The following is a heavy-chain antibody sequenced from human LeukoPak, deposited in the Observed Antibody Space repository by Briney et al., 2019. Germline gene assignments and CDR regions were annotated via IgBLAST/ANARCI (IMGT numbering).Heavy chain of an antibody. Sequence: SETLSLTCTVPGGSISSYYWSWIRQPPGKGLEWIGYIYYSGSTNYSPSLKSRVTISVDTSKNQFSLKLSSVTAADTAVYYCARVFYDILSPGVGFDIWGQGTMVTVSS. CDR3: ARVFYDILSPGVGFDI. J-gene: IGHJ3*02. D-gene: IGHD3-9*01. V-gene: IGHV4-59*01. CDR1: GGSISSYY. CDR2: IYYSGST.